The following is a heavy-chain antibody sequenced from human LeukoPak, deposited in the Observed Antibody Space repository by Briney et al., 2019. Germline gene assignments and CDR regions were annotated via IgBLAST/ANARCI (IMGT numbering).Heavy chain of an antibody. D-gene: IGHD6-13*01. CDR3: ASWSSSWYYVY. CDR2: ISSSSSYI. Sequence: GGSLRLSCAASGFTFSSYSMNWVRQAPGKGLEWVSSISSSSSYIYYADSVKGRFTISRDNAKNSLYLQMNSLRAEDTAVYYCASWSSSWYYVYGGQGTLVTVSS. J-gene: IGHJ4*02. V-gene: IGHV3-21*01. CDR1: GFTFSSYS.